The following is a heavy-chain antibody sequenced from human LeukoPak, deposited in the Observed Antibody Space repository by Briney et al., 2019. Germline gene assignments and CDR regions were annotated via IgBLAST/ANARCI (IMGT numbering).Heavy chain of an antibody. CDR2: ISGSGDRT. CDR1: GFTFSSYA. D-gene: IGHD6-13*01. Sequence: GGSLRLSCAASGFTFSSYAMNWVRQAPGKGLEWVSSISGSGDRTNYADSVKGRFSISRDNAKNTVYLQMNSLRAEDTGIYYCARGTSAGGPISPFDFWGQGTVVTVSS. CDR3: ARGTSAGGPISPFDF. V-gene: IGHV3-23*01. J-gene: IGHJ4*02.